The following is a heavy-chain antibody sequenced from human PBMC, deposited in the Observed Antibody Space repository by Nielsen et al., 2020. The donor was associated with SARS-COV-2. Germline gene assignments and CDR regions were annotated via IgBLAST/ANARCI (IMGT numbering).Heavy chain of an antibody. Sequence: GESLKISCAASGFTFSSYAMSWVRQAPGKGLEWVSAISGSGGSTYYADSVKGRFTISRDNSKNTLYLQMNSLRAEDTAVYYCAKEDVLQFLEWSPTRGGYFDYWGQGTLVTVSS. CDR2: ISGSGGST. CDR3: AKEDVLQFLEWSPTRGGYFDY. D-gene: IGHD3-3*01. J-gene: IGHJ4*02. V-gene: IGHV3-23*01. CDR1: GFTFSSYA.